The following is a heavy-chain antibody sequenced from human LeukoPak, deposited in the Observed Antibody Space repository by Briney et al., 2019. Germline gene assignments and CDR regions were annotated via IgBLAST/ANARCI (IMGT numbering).Heavy chain of an antibody. D-gene: IGHD2-8*02. V-gene: IGHV4-4*09. Sequence: TSETLSLTCTVSGGSISSYYWSWLRQPPGKGLEWIGYIYSSGSTNYNPSLKSRVTISIDTSKNQFSLKLSSVTAADTAVYYCARHLTGSSVCIEYWGQGTLVTVSS. J-gene: IGHJ4*02. CDR3: ARHLTGSSVCIEY. CDR1: GGSISSYY. CDR2: IYSSGST.